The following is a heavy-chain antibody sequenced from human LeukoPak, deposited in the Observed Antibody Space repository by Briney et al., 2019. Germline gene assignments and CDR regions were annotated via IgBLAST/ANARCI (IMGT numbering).Heavy chain of an antibody. CDR3: ARLGYCSSTSCYDLRFDP. J-gene: IGHJ5*02. CDR1: GYTFTSYY. Sequence: ASVKVSCKASGYTFTSYYMHWVRQAPGQGLEWMGIINPSGGSTSYAQKFQGRVTMTRDTSTSTVYMELSSLRSDDTAVYYCARLGYCSSTSCYDLRFDPWGQGTLVTVSS. CDR2: INPSGGST. D-gene: IGHD2-2*01. V-gene: IGHV1-46*01.